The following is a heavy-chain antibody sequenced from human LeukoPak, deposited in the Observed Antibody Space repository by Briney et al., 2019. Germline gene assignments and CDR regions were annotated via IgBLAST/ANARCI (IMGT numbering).Heavy chain of an antibody. CDR3: ARQKGRTRPPNYYYYYYMDV. CDR2: IIPIFGTA. J-gene: IGHJ6*03. CDR1: GGTFSSYT. Sequence: SVKVSCKASGGTFSSYTISWVRQAPGQGLEWMGGIIPIFGTANYAQKFQGRVTITTDESTSTAYMELSSLRSEDTAVYYCARQKGRTRPPNYYYYYYMDVWGKGTTVTVS. V-gene: IGHV1-69*05.